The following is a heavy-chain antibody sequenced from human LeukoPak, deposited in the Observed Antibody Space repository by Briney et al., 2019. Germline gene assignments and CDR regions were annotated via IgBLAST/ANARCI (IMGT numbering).Heavy chain of an antibody. Sequence: GGSLRVSCAASGFTFSSYSMNWVRQAPGQGLEWVSSISSSSSYIYYADSVKGRFTISRDNAKNSLYLQMNSLRAEDTAVYYCARDIGNGDYVDAFDIWGQGTMVTVSS. D-gene: IGHD4-17*01. V-gene: IGHV3-21*01. J-gene: IGHJ3*02. CDR2: ISSSSSYI. CDR3: ARDIGNGDYVDAFDI. CDR1: GFTFSSYS.